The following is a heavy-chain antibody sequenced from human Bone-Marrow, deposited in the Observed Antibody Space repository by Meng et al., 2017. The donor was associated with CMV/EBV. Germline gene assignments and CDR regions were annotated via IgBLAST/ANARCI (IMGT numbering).Heavy chain of an antibody. Sequence: GESLKISCAASGFTVSSNYMSWVRQAPGKGLEWVSVIYSGGSTYYADSVKGRFTISRDNSKNTLYLQMNSLRAEDTALYYCAKGLVVYWYFDLWGRGTLVTVSS. CDR3: AKGLVVYWYFDL. J-gene: IGHJ2*01. CDR1: GFTVSSNY. D-gene: IGHD2-21*01. CDR2: IYSGGST. V-gene: IGHV3-53*05.